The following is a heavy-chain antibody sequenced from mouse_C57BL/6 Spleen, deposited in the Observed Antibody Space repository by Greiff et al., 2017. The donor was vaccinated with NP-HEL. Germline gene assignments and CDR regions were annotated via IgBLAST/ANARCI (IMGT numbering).Heavy chain of an antibody. Sequence: EVKLVESGGGLVKPGGSLKLSCAASGFTFSDYGMHWVRQAPEKGLEWVAYISSGSSTIYYADTVKGRFTISRDNAKNTLFLQMTSLRSEDTAMYYCARGDYYGSSYVRYFDVWGTGTTVTVSS. D-gene: IGHD1-1*01. CDR1: GFTFSDYG. V-gene: IGHV5-17*01. J-gene: IGHJ1*03. CDR3: ARGDYYGSSYVRYFDV. CDR2: ISSGSSTI.